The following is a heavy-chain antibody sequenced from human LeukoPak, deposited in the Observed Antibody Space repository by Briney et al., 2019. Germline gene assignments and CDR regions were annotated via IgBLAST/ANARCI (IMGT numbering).Heavy chain of an antibody. J-gene: IGHJ4*02. D-gene: IGHD6-19*01. CDR1: GFPFSSDW. V-gene: IGHV3-74*01. Sequence: GGSLRLSCAASGFPFSSDWMHWVRQAPGKGLVLVSRINSDGSRTSYADSVKGRFTISRDNSKNTLYLQMNSPRAEDTAVYYCAKGFSGWYYSFDYWGQGTLVTVSS. CDR2: INSDGSRT. CDR3: AKGFSGWYYSFDY.